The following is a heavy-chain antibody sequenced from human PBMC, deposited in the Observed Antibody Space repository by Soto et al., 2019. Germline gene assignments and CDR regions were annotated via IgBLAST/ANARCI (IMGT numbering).Heavy chain of an antibody. J-gene: IGHJ6*02. CDR2: IYYSGST. V-gene: IGHV4-59*01. D-gene: IGHD2-15*01. CDR3: ARATSWPANYYYYYGMDV. Sequence: SETLSLTCTVSGGSISSYYWSWIRQPPGKGLEWIGYIYYSGSTNYNPSLKSRVTISVDTSKNQFPLKLSSVTAADTAVYYCARATSWPANYYYYYGMDVWGQGTTVTVSS. CDR1: GGSISSYY.